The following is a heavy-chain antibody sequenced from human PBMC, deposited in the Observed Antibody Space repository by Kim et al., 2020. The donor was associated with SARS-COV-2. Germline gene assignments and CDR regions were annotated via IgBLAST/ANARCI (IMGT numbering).Heavy chain of an antibody. CDR3: TTDRSTSCYMCWFDP. V-gene: IGHV3-15*01. J-gene: IGHJ5*02. D-gene: IGHD2-2*02. Sequence: APVKGRFTISRDESKNTLYLQMNSLKTEDTAVYYCTTDRSTSCYMCWFDPWGQGTLVTVSS.